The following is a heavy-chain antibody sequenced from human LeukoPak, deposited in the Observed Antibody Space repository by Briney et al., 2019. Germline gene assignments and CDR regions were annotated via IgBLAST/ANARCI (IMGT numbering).Heavy chain of an antibody. CDR3: ARALPPSVNTPWK. J-gene: IGHJ4*02. CDR2: ISSDGSST. D-gene: IGHD1-1*01. V-gene: IGHV3-74*01. Sequence: HPGGSLRLACAAAGFTFSSYWMHWVRQAPGKGLVWVSRISSDGSSTSYADSVKGRFTICRDNAKNTLYLQMNSLGAEDTAVYYCARALPPSVNTPWKWGQGTQVTVSS. CDR1: GFTFSSYW.